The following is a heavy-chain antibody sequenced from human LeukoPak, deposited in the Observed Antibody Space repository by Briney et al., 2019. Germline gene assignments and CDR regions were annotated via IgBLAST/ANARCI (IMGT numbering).Heavy chain of an antibody. CDR3: ASPLDILTGYYMGDDY. Sequence: GGSLRLSCAASGFTFDDYGMSWVRQAPGKGLEWVSAINWNGGSTAYADSVKGRFTISRDNAKNSLYLQMNSLRAEDTALYYCASPLDILTGYYMGDDYWGQGTLVTVSS. V-gene: IGHV3-20*04. J-gene: IGHJ4*02. CDR1: GFTFDDYG. D-gene: IGHD3-9*01. CDR2: INWNGGST.